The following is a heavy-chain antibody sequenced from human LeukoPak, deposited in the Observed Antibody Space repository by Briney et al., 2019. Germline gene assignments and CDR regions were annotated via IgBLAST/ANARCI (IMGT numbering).Heavy chain of an antibody. CDR2: IYYSGST. J-gene: IGHJ4*02. Sequence: SETLSLTCTVSGGSISSSSYYWGWIRQPPGKGLEWIGSIYYSGSTYYNPSLKSRVTISVDTSKNQFSLKLSSVTAADTAVYYCATIHYYYGSGRPNRYFDYWGQGTLVTVSS. V-gene: IGHV4-39*01. D-gene: IGHD3-10*01. CDR3: ATIHYYYGSGRPNRYFDY. CDR1: GGSISSSSYY.